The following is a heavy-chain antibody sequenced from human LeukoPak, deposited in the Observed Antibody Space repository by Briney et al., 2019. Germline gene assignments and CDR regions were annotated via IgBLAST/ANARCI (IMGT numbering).Heavy chain of an antibody. CDR1: GGSISSSSYY. CDR3: ASRGYCSGGSCEQSPDY. CDR2: IYYSGST. Sequence: SETLSLTCTVSGGSISSSSYYWGWIRQPPGKGLEWIGSIYYSGSTYYNPSLKSRVTISVDTSKNQFSLKLSSVTAADTAVYYCASRGYCSGGSCEQSPDYWGQGTLVTVSS. J-gene: IGHJ4*02. V-gene: IGHV4-39*07. D-gene: IGHD2-15*01.